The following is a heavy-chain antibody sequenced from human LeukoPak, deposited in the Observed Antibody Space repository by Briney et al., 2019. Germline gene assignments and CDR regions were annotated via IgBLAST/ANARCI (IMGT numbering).Heavy chain of an antibody. Sequence: NPSETLSLTCAVYGGSFSGYYWSWIRQPPGKGLEWIGEINHSGSTNYNPSLKSRVTISVDTSKNQFSLKLSSVTAADTAVYYCARYGGNSVASFDYWGQGTLVTVSS. CDR2: INHSGST. CDR3: ARYGGNSVASFDY. V-gene: IGHV4-34*01. D-gene: IGHD4-23*01. CDR1: GGSFSGYY. J-gene: IGHJ4*02.